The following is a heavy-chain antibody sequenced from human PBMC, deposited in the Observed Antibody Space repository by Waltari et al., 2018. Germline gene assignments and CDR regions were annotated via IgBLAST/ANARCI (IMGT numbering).Heavy chain of an antibody. CDR3: ARGAGLLPAADY. V-gene: IGHV4-30-4*08. CDR1: GGSISSGDYY. Sequence: QVQLQESGPGLVKPSQTLSLTCTVSGGSISSGDYYWTWIRQPPGKALESIGYIYYSGSTYYNPSLKSRVTMSVDTSKNQFSLKLSSVTAADTAVYYCARGAGLLPAADYWGQGTLVTVSS. J-gene: IGHJ4*02. CDR2: IYYSGST. D-gene: IGHD2-2*01.